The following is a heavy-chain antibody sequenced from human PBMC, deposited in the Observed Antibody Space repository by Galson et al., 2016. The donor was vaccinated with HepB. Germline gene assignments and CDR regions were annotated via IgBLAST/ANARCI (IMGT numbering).Heavy chain of an antibody. D-gene: IGHD3-22*01. V-gene: IGHV1-18*01. CDR3: ARGPSSSYYYIPNFFDL. J-gene: IGHJ4*02. CDR2: ISGFNGNT. CDR1: GYTFTGHG. Sequence: SVKVSCKASGYTFTGHGISWMRQAPGQGLEWLGWISGFNGNTNYAQSVQGRVTLTTDTSTSTAYMELRSLRSDDTAVYFCARGPSSSYYYIPNFFDLWGQGTLVTVSS.